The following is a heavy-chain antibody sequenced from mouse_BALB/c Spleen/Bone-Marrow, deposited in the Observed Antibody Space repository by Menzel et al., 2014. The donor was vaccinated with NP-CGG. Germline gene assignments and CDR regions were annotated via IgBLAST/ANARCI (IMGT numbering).Heavy chain of an antibody. CDR2: IFPGNFYT. CDR1: GYTFTSYY. D-gene: IGHD2-4*01. J-gene: IGHJ2*01. CDR3: ARDDYDY. V-gene: IGHV1S56*01. Sequence: VKLMESGPELVKPGASVGISCKASGYTFTSYYIHWVEQRPGQGLEWIGWIFPGNFYTKFNENFKGRATLTADKSSSTAYMHLSSLTSEDSAVYFCARDDYDYWGQGTTLTVSS.